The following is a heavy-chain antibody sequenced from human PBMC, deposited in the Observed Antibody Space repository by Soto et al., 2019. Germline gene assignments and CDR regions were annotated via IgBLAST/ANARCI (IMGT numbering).Heavy chain of an antibody. Sequence: GGSLRLSCAASGFTFSSYAMHWVRQAPGEGLEWVAVISYDGSNKYYADSVKGRFTISRDNSKNTLYLQMNSLRAEDTAVYYCARDTVFSGWSDYWGQGTLVTVSS. D-gene: IGHD6-19*01. CDR1: GFTFSSYA. CDR3: ARDTVFSGWSDY. V-gene: IGHV3-30-3*01. CDR2: ISYDGSNK. J-gene: IGHJ4*02.